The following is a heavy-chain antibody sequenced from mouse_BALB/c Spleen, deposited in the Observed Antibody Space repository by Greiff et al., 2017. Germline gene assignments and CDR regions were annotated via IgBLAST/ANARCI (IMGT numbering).Heavy chain of an antibody. CDR3: TRGVRDY. J-gene: IGHJ2*01. CDR1: GFTFSNYW. CDR2: IRLKSNNYAT. V-gene: IGHV6-6*02. Sequence: EVKLMESGGGLVQPGGSMKLSCVASGFTFSNYWMNWVRQSPEKGLEWVAEIRLKSNNYATHYAESVKGRFTISRDDSKSSVYLQMNNLRAEDTGIYYCTRGVRDYWGQGTTLTVSS.